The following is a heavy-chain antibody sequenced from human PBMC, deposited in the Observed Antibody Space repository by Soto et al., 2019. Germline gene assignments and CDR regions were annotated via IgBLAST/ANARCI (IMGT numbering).Heavy chain of an antibody. CDR3: ASSYDSSGYYGY. Sequence: PSETLSLTCTVSGGSISSGDYDWSWIRQPPGKGLEWIGYIYYSGSTYYNPSLKSRVTISVDTSKNQFSLKLSSVTAADTAVYYCASSYDSSGYYGYWGQGTLVTVSS. D-gene: IGHD3-22*01. V-gene: IGHV4-30-4*01. CDR2: IYYSGST. J-gene: IGHJ4*02. CDR1: GGSISSGDYD.